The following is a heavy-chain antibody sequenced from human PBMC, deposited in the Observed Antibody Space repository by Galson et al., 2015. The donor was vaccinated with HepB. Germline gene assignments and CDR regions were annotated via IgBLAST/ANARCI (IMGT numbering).Heavy chain of an antibody. D-gene: IGHD6-13*01. Sequence: SLRLSCAASGFTFGDYAIHWVRLAPGKGLEWVSGITWNSGSVGYADSVKGRFIISRDNAKNSLYLQMSSLRAEDTALYYCAKDISYSSSSIDCWGQGTLVTVSS. CDR3: AKDISYSSSSIDC. V-gene: IGHV3-9*01. CDR1: GFTFGDYA. J-gene: IGHJ4*02. CDR2: ITWNSGSV.